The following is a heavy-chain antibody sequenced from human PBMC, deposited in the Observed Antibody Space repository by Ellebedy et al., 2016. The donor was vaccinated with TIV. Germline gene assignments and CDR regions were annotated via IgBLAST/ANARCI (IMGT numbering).Heavy chain of an antibody. D-gene: IGHD1-26*01. J-gene: IGHJ4*02. Sequence: PGGSLRLSCAASGFTFNSYAMNWVRQAPGKGLEWVSSIGGSGTATYYADSVRGRITISRDNSKNTLYLQMNSLRAEDTAVYYCARKVPGSYSFDYWGQGNLVTVSS. CDR1: GFTFNSYA. CDR2: IGGSGTAT. V-gene: IGHV3-23*01. CDR3: ARKVPGSYSFDY.